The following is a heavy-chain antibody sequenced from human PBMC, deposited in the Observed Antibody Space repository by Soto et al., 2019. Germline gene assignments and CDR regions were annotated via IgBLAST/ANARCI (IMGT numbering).Heavy chain of an antibody. CDR1: GYTFTSYY. V-gene: IGHV1-46*01. Sequence: ASVKVSCKASGYTFTSYYMHWVRQAPGQGLEWMGIINPSGGSTSYAQKFQGRVTMTRDTSTSTVYMELSSLRSEDTAVYYCARDLVVVQADIDYYYGMDVWGQGTTVTVSS. CDR2: INPSGGST. D-gene: IGHD2-2*02. CDR3: ARDLVVVQADIDYYYGMDV. J-gene: IGHJ6*02.